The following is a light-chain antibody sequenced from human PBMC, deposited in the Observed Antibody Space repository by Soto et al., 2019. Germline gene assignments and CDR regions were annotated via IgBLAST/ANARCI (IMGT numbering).Light chain of an antibody. Sequence: IQMTQSPSTLSASVAARVTITCRASQSISSWLAWYQQKPGKAPKLLINKASSLESGVPSRFSGSGSGTEFTLTISSLQPDDFATYYCQHFNSYPWTFGQGTKVDI. CDR1: QSISSW. CDR2: KAS. J-gene: IGKJ1*01. CDR3: QHFNSYPWT. V-gene: IGKV1-5*03.